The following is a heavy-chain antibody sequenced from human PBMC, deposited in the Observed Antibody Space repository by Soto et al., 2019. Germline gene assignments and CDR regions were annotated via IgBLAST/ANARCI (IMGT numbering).Heavy chain of an antibody. CDR1: GGSFSGYY. Sequence: SETLSLTCAVYGGSFSGYYWSWIRQPPGKGLEWIGEINHSGSTNYNPSLKSQVTISVDTSKNQISMKLSSVTAADTAVYYCARGRTEPAVAGGNWFDPWGQGTLVTVSS. J-gene: IGHJ5*02. V-gene: IGHV4-34*01. D-gene: IGHD6-19*01. CDR3: ARGRTEPAVAGGNWFDP. CDR2: INHSGST.